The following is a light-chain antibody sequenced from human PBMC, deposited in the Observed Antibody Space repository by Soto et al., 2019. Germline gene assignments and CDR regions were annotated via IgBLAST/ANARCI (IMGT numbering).Light chain of an antibody. CDR1: SSDIGGYNY. J-gene: IGLJ1*01. CDR3: SSYTITSKYV. V-gene: IGLV2-14*01. Sequence: QSALTQPASVSGSPGQSITISCTGTSSDIGGYNYVSWYQQHPGKAPKLMIYEVSNRPSGVSNRFSGSKSGNTASLTISGLQPEDEADYYCSSYTITSKYVFGTGTKVTVL. CDR2: EVS.